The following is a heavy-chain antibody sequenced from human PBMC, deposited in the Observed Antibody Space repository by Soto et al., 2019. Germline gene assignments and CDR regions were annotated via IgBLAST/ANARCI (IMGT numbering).Heavy chain of an antibody. CDR3: ARSQGSTTSLEIYYYYYYGMDV. CDR2: IIPISGTA. Sequence: QVQLVQSGAEVKKPGSSVKVSCKASGGTFSSYAISWVRQAPGQGLEWMGGIIPISGTANYAQKFQGRGTITADESTSTSYMELISLRSEDTAVYYCARSQGSTTSLEIYYYYYYGMDVWGQGATVTVSS. D-gene: IGHD2-2*01. J-gene: IGHJ6*02. V-gene: IGHV1-69*01. CDR1: GGTFSSYA.